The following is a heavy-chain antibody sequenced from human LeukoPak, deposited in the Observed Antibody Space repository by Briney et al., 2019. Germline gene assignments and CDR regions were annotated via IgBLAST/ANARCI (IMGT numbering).Heavy chain of an antibody. CDR1: GYSISSGYY. V-gene: IGHV4-38-2*02. D-gene: IGHD2-15*01. Sequence: SETLSLTCAVSGYSISSGYYWGWIRQSPGKGLEWIGRIYHSGRTYYNPSLKSRVLISVATSKNHFSLKLRSVTAADTAVYYCARDIIVVVAAPGYFDSWGQGTLVTVSS. J-gene: IGHJ4*02. CDR2: IYHSGRT. CDR3: ARDIIVVVAAPGYFDS.